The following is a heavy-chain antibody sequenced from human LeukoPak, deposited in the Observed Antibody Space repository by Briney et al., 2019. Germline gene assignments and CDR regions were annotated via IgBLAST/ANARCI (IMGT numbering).Heavy chain of an antibody. D-gene: IGHD3-22*01. Sequence: SETLSLTCTVSGGSISSGGYYWSWIRQHPGKGLEWIGYIYYSGSTSYNPSLKSRVTISVDTSKNQFSLKLSSVTAADTAVYYCARGASVYDSSGYYAKTYYFDYWGQGTLVTVSS. CDR3: ARGASVYDSSGYYAKTYYFDY. J-gene: IGHJ4*02. V-gene: IGHV4-31*03. CDR1: GGSISSGGYY. CDR2: IYYSGST.